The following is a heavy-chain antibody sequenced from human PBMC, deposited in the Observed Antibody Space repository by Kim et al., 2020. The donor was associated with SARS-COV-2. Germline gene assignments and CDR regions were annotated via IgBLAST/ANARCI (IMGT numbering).Heavy chain of an antibody. CDR1: GGSITDYY. Sequence: SETLSLTCTVSGGSITDYYWSWIRQPPGKGLEYIGYMHYTANTNYNPSLKSRVTMSIDTSKNQFSLMVRSVTPADTAVYYCARSEVATFDYWGQGTLVTV. J-gene: IGHJ4*02. CDR2: MHYTANT. D-gene: IGHD5-12*01. CDR3: ARSEVATFDY. V-gene: IGHV4-59*13.